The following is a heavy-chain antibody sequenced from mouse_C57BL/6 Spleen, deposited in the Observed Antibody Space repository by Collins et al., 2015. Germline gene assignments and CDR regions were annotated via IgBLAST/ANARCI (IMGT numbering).Heavy chain of an antibody. D-gene: IGHD2-4*01. CDR3: ARGMITTAMDY. Sequence: DVXLQESGPGLVKSSQSLSLTCSVTDYSITSDYYWNWIRQFPGNKLEWMGYISYDGSNNYNPSLKNRISITRDTSKNQFFLKLNSVITEDTAAYYCARGMITTAMDYWGQGTSVTVSS. J-gene: IGHJ4*01. CDR1: DYSITSDYY. V-gene: IGHV3-6*02. CDR2: ISYDGSN.